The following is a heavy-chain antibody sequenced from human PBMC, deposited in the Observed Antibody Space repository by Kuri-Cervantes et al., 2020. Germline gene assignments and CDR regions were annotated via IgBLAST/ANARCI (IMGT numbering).Heavy chain of an antibody. Sequence: GESLKISCAASGFTFSSYSMNWVRQAPGKGLEWVSSISSSSSYIYYADSVKGRFTISRDNAKNSLYLQMNSLRAEDTAVYYCAREHLVVPAALGGGLDYWGQGTLVTSPQ. D-gene: IGHD2-2*01. CDR1: GFTFSSYS. CDR2: ISSSSSYI. J-gene: IGHJ4*02. V-gene: IGHV3-21*04. CDR3: AREHLVVPAALGGGLDY.